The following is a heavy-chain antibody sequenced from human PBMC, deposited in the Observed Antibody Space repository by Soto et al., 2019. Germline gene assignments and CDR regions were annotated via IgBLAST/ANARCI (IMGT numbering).Heavy chain of an antibody. V-gene: IGHV6-1*01. CDR1: GDSVSNNRAA. CDR2: TYYRSKWYN. CDR3: ARDRGEIVVVPAAISSYYYYGMDV. D-gene: IGHD2-2*01. Sequence: QTLTLTCAISGDSVSNNRAAWNWIRQSPSRGLEWLGRTYYRSKWYNDYAVSVKSRITINPDTSKNQFSLQLNSVTPEDTAVYYCARDRGEIVVVPAAISSYYYYGMDVWGQGTTVTVSS. J-gene: IGHJ6*02.